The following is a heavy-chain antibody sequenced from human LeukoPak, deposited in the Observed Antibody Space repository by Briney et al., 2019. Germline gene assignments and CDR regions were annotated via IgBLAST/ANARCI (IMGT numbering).Heavy chain of an antibody. J-gene: IGHJ3*02. CDR3: ARDRVGIAVSGTPWGAFDI. CDR1: GYTFTSYY. V-gene: IGHV1-46*01. D-gene: IGHD6-19*01. Sequence: GASVKVSCKASGYTFTSYYMHWVRQAPGQGLEWMGIINPSGGSTSYAQKFQGRVTMTTDTSTSTAYMELRSLRSDDTAVYYCARDRVGIAVSGTPWGAFDIWGQGTMVTVS. CDR2: INPSGGST.